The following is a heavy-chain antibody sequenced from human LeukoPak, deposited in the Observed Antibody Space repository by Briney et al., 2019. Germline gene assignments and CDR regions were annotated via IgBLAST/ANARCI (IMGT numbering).Heavy chain of an antibody. Sequence: GGSLRLSCAASGFTFSSYAMSWVRQAPGKGLEWVSAISGSGGSTYYADSVKVRFTISRDNSKNTLYLQMNSLRAEDTAVYYCAKDNPGLIYYYMDVWGKGTTVTVSS. J-gene: IGHJ6*03. CDR3: AKDNPGLIYYYMDV. CDR1: GFTFSSYA. V-gene: IGHV3-23*01. CDR2: ISGSGGST. D-gene: IGHD1-14*01.